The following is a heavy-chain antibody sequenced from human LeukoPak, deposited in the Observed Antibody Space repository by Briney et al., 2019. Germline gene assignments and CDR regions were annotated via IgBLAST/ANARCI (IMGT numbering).Heavy chain of an antibody. J-gene: IGHJ3*02. Sequence: NPSQTLSLTCTVSGGSISSGSYYWTWIRQPAGKGLEWIGRISTSGRTNFNPSLKSRVTISVDTSKNQFSLKLSSVTAADTAVYYCARALAYYYDSSGSAGAFDIWGQGTMVTVSS. CDR3: ARALAYYYDSSGSAGAFDI. CDR2: ISTSGRT. CDR1: GGSISSGSYY. D-gene: IGHD3-22*01. V-gene: IGHV4-61*02.